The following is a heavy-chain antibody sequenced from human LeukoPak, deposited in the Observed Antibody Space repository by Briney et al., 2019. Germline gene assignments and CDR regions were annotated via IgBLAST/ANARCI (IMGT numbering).Heavy chain of an antibody. CDR3: ARVASLYDILTYFDY. CDR1: GFTFSNFA. V-gene: IGHV3-30*04. J-gene: IGHJ4*02. Sequence: GGSLRLSCAASGFTFSNFAMHWVRQAPGKGLEWVAVISYDGSDKYYADSVKGRFTISRDKSKNTLYLQMNSLRAEDTAVYFCARVASLYDILTYFDYWGQGTLVTVSS. CDR2: ISYDGSDK. D-gene: IGHD3-9*01.